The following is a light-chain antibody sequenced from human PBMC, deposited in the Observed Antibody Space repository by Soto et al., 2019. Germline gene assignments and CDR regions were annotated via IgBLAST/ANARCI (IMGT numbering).Light chain of an antibody. CDR3: SSYAGSNNVV. CDR2: EVS. V-gene: IGLV2-8*01. J-gene: IGLJ2*01. CDR1: SSDVGGYNY. Sequence: QSALTQPPSASGSPGQSVTISCTGTSSDVGGYNYGSWYQQHPGKAPKLMIYEVSKRPSGVPDRFSGSKSGNTASLTVSGLHAEDEADYYCSSYAGSNNVVFGGGTKLTVL.